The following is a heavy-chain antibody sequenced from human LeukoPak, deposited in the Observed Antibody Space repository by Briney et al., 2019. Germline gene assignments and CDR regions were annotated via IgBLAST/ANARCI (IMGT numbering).Heavy chain of an antibody. CDR1: GFTFSIYA. V-gene: IGHV3-23*01. CDR3: ARDRPNYYGSDGHYYRRDGDY. CDR2: ITSRGEST. Sequence: GGSLRLSCAASGFTFSIYAMSWVRQAPGEGLQWVSSITSRGESTWYVDSVKGRFTITRDNSENTLYLQMHSLRAEDTAVYYCARDRPNYYGSDGHYYRRDGDYWGRGTLVSVSS. D-gene: IGHD3-22*01. J-gene: IGHJ4*02.